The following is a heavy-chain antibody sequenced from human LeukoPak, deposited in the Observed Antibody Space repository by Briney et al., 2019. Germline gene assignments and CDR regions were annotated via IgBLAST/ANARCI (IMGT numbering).Heavy chain of an antibody. V-gene: IGHV3-48*03. CDR1: GFTFSSYE. CDR2: ISSSGATI. CDR3: ARDHPIAAAGPVDY. D-gene: IGHD6-13*01. J-gene: IGHJ4*02. Sequence: GGSLRLSCAASGFTFSSYEMNWVRQAPGRGLEWVSYISSSGATIYYADSVKGRFTMSRDNAKNSLYLQMNSLRAEDTAVYYCARDHPIAAAGPVDYWGQGTLVTVSS.